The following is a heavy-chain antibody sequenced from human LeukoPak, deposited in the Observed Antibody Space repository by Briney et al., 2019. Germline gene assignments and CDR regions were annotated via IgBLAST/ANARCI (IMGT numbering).Heavy chain of an antibody. CDR1: GFTFSSYA. CDR2: ISGSGGST. V-gene: IGHV3-23*01. J-gene: IGHJ4*02. Sequence: GGSLRLSCAASGFTFSSYAMSWVRQAPGKGLEWVSTISGSGGSTYYADSVKGRFTISRDNSKNTLYLQMNSLRAEDTAVYYCAKDLEEYCSGGSCYAHDYWGQGTLVTVSS. D-gene: IGHD2-15*01. CDR3: AKDLEEYCSGGSCYAHDY.